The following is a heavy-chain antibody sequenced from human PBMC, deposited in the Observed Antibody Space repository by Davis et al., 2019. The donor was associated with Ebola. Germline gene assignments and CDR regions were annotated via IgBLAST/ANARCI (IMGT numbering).Heavy chain of an antibody. Sequence: PGGSLRLSCAASGFIFSNYWMSWVRQAPGKGPEWVAIIKQDGGEKYYVDSVKGRFTISRDNAKNSLFLQMNSLRAEDTALYYCASGDGRGNSYDMDVWGQGTLVTVSS. D-gene: IGHD3-9*01. CDR1: GFIFSNYW. J-gene: IGHJ4*02. CDR3: ASGDGRGNSYDMDV. V-gene: IGHV3-7*03. CDR2: IKQDGGEK.